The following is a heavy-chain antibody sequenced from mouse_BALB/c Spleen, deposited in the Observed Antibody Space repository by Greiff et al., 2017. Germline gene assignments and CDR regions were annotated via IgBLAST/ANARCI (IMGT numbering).Heavy chain of an antibody. Sequence: DVMLVESGGGLVQPGGSRKLSCAASGFTFSSFGMHWVRQAPEKGLEWVAYISSGSSTIYYADTVKGRFTISRDNPKNTLFLQMTSLRSEDTAMYYCARPLYDYYAMDYWGQGTSVTVSS. CDR2: ISSGSSTI. J-gene: IGHJ4*01. D-gene: IGHD2-3*01. CDR1: GFTFSSFG. V-gene: IGHV5-17*02. CDR3: ARPLYDYYAMDY.